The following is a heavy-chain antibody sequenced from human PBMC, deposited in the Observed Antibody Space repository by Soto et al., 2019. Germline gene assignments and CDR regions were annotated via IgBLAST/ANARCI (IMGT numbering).Heavy chain of an antibody. V-gene: IGHV4-39*01. J-gene: IGHJ6*02. CDR1: GGSISSSTYY. CDR3: ARHGVDYGDYASYYYYGMDV. Sequence: QLQLQESGPGLVKPSETLSLTCTVSGGSISSSTYYWGWIRQPPGKGLEWIGMIYYSGSAYYNPSLTSRVTISIDTSKNQFSLGLGSVTAADTAVYYCARHGVDYGDYASYYYYGMDVWGRGTTVTVSS. CDR2: IYYSGSA. D-gene: IGHD4-17*01.